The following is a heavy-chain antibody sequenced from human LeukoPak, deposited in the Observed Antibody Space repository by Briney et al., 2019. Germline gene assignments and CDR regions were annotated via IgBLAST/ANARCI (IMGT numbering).Heavy chain of an antibody. Sequence: GGSLRLSCAASGFTFSSYAMHWVRQAPGKGLEWVAVISYDGSNKYYADSVKGRFTISRDNSKNTLYLQMNSLRAEDTAVYYCAKGGNYGGDYFDYWGQGTLVTVSS. J-gene: IGHJ4*02. D-gene: IGHD4-23*01. V-gene: IGHV3-30-3*01. CDR1: GFTFSSYA. CDR3: AKGGNYGGDYFDY. CDR2: ISYDGSNK.